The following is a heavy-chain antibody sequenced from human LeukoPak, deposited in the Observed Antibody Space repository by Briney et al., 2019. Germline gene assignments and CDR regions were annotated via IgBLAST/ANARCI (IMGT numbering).Heavy chain of an antibody. CDR2: IYYSGTT. CDR3: ARSGSGYLRYYFDY. J-gene: IGHJ4*02. CDR1: GGSISSSSYY. D-gene: IGHD5-12*01. Sequence: SETLSLTCTVSGGSISSSSYYWGWIRQPPGKGLEWIGNIYYSGTTYYKPSLKSRVTISVDTSKNQFSLKLSSVTAADTAVYYCARSGSGYLRYYFDYWGQGTLVTVSS. V-gene: IGHV4-39*07.